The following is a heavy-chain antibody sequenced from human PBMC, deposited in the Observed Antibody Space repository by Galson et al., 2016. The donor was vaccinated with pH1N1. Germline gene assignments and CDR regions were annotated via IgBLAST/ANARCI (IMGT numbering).Heavy chain of an antibody. Sequence: SLRLSCAASGFTFSSYWMNWVRQAPGMGLEWVANIKQDGSEKYYVDSVKGRFTISRDSAKNAVYLQMNSLRAEDTAVYYCARAMDVWGQGTTVTVSS. CDR3: ARAMDV. J-gene: IGHJ6*02. CDR2: IKQDGSEK. V-gene: IGHV3-7*04. CDR1: GFTFSSYW.